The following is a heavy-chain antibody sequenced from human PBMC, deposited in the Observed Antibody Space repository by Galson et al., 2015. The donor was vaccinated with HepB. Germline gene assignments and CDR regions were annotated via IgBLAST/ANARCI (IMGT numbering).Heavy chain of an antibody. CDR2: ISGSGGST. V-gene: IGHV3-23*01. J-gene: IGHJ4*02. CDR3: AKDFGCTGISCYVDC. D-gene: IGHD2-2*01. CDR1: GFTFSSYA. Sequence: SLRLSCAASGFTFSSYAMSWVRQPPGKGLEWVSTISGSGGSTYYADSVKGRFTISRDNSKNTLFLQMNSLRAEDTAVYYCAKDFGCTGISCYVDCWGQGTLVTVSS.